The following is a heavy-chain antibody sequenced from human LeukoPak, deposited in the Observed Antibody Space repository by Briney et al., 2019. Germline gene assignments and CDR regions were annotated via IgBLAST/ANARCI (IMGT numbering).Heavy chain of an antibody. CDR3: ANAGSGYYNYHYYGMDV. D-gene: IGHD3-22*01. Sequence: ASVKVSCKASGGTFSSYAISWVRQAPGQGLEWMGGIIPIFGTANYAQKFQGRVTITADESTSTAYMELSSLRSEDTAVYYCANAGSGYYNYHYYGMDVWGQGTTVTVSS. V-gene: IGHV1-69*13. J-gene: IGHJ6*02. CDR2: IIPIFGTA. CDR1: GGTFSSYA.